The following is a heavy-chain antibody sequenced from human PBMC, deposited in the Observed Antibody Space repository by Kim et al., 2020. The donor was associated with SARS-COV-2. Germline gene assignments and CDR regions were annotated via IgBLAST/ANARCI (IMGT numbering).Heavy chain of an antibody. Sequence: FYNPSLNGRVSISLDTSKTSFSLKRTSMTAADTAVYYCAREGGSVVTPDFWGQGTLVTVSS. D-gene: IGHD2-21*02. J-gene: IGHJ4*02. CDR3: AREGGSVVTPDF. V-gene: IGHV4-30-2*05.